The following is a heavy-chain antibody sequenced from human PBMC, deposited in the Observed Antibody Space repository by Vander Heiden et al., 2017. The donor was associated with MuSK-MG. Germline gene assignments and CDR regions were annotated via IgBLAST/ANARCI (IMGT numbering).Heavy chain of an antibody. J-gene: IGHJ5*02. V-gene: IGHV4-31*03. D-gene: IGHD3-10*01. Sequence: QVQLQESGPGLVKPSPTLSLTCTVSGAPISSGGYYGRWIRQHRGKGLEWIGYIYYGGSTYYNPSVKSRVTISVDTSKNQFSLKLSSVTAADTAVYYCAREAPMVRGEDWFDPWGQGTLVTVSS. CDR1: GAPISSGGYY. CDR2: IYYGGST. CDR3: AREAPMVRGEDWFDP.